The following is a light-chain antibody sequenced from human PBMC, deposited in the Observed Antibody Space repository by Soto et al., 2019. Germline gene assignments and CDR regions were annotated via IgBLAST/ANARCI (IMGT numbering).Light chain of an antibody. CDR3: QQYNSYSWT. CDR1: KTITRW. V-gene: IGKV1-5*01. J-gene: IGKJ1*01. CDR2: DAA. Sequence: DIQMTQSPSTLSASVGDRVTIPCRASKTITRWMAWYQQKPGKAPKLRIYDAATLESGVPSRFSGSRSGTEFTLTISSLQPDDFATYYCQQYNSYSWTFGQGTKVDIK.